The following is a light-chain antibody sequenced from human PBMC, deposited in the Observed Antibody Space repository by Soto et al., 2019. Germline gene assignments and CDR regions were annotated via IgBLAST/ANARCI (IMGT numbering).Light chain of an antibody. V-gene: IGLV2-14*01. Sequence: QSALTQPASVSGSPGQSITISCTGTSSDVGAYNYVSWFQQHPGKAPKLMIYEVSYRPSGVSNRFSGSISGTTASLTISGLQADDEADYYCCSYVGATTYVFGSGTKLTVL. CDR2: EVS. J-gene: IGLJ1*01. CDR1: SSDVGAYNY. CDR3: CSYVGATTYV.